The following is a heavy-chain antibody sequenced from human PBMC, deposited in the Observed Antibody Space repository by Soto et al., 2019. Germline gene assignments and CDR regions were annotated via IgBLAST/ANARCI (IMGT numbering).Heavy chain of an antibody. CDR1: GYTFTSYG. J-gene: IGHJ4*02. CDR3: AKSLSAIPGDS. Sequence: ASVKVSCKASGYTFTSYGISWVRQAPGQGLEWMGWISAYNGNTNYAQKLQGRVTMTTDTSTSTAYMELRSLRAEDTAVYHCAKSLSAIPGDSWGQGTLVTVSS. CDR2: ISAYNGNT. D-gene: IGHD2-2*01. V-gene: IGHV1-18*01.